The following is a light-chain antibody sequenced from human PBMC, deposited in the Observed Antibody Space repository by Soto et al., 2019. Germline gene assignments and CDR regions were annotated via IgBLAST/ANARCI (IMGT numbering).Light chain of an antibody. J-gene: IGKJ1*01. V-gene: IGKV1-5*03. Sequence: DIQMTQSPSTLSGSVGDRVTITCRASQTISSWLAWYQQKPGKAPKLLIYKASTLKSGVPSRFSGSGSGTEFTLTISSLQPDDVAPYYCQHYNSYSEDFGQGTKVDIK. CDR1: QTISSW. CDR2: KAS. CDR3: QHYNSYSED.